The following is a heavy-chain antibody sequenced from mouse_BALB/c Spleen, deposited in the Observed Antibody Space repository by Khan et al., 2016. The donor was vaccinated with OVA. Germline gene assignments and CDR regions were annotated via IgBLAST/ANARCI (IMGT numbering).Heavy chain of an antibody. J-gene: IGHJ2*01. CDR2: IYPYNDDT. V-gene: IGHV1S136*01. Sequence: VQLKQSGPELVKPGASVKMSCKASGYTFTSYVMHWLRQKPGQGLEWIGYIYPYNDDTKYNEKFKGKATLTSDKSFSTAYMELSSLTSEDYAVYYCAKNYRYDVYFDYWGQGTTLTVSS. CDR1: GYTFTSYV. D-gene: IGHD2-14*01. CDR3: AKNYRYDVYFDY.